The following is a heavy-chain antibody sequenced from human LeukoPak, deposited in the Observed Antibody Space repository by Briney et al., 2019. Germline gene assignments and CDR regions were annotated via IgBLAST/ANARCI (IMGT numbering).Heavy chain of an antibody. CDR3: AKARLYRTFDAFDT. Sequence: GGSLRLSCAASGFTFSSYAMSWVRQAPGKGLEWVSAISGSGDSTYHADSVKGRFTISRDSSKNTLYLQVYSLRAEDTAVYYCAKARLYRTFDAFDTWGQGTLVTVSS. V-gene: IGHV3-23*01. CDR2: ISGSGDST. D-gene: IGHD1-26*01. CDR1: GFTFSSYA. J-gene: IGHJ3*02.